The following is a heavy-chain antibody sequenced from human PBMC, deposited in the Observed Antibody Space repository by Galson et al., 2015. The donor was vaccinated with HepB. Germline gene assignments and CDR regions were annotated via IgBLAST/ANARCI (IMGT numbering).Heavy chain of an antibody. CDR2: IYYSGST. Sequence: SETLSLTCTVSGGSISSSSYYWGWIRQPPGKGLEWIGSIYYSGSTYYNPSLKSRVTISVDTSKNQFSLKLSSVTAADTAVYYCARANSVGANWFDPWGQGTLVTVSS. CDR3: ARANSVGANWFDP. V-gene: IGHV4-39*07. D-gene: IGHD1-26*01. J-gene: IGHJ5*02. CDR1: GGSISSSSYY.